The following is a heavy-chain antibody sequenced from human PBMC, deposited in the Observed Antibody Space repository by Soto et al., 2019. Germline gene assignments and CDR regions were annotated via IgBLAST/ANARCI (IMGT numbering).Heavy chain of an antibody. J-gene: IGHJ4*02. Sequence: GGSLRLSCAASGFTFSSYSMNWVRQAPGKGLEWVSSISSSSSYIYYADSVKGRFTISRDNAKNSLYLQMNSLRAEDTAVYYCASRDILTGYNYWGQGTLLTVSS. D-gene: IGHD3-9*01. CDR3: ASRDILTGYNY. CDR1: GFTFSSYS. CDR2: ISSSSSYI. V-gene: IGHV3-21*01.